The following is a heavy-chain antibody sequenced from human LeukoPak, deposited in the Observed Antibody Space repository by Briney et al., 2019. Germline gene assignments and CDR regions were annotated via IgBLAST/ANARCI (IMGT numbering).Heavy chain of an antibody. J-gene: IGHJ4*02. CDR3: ARVTEGPDDY. CDR2: INHSGST. Sequence: SETLSLTCTVSGGSISSYYWSWIRQPPGKGLEWIGEINHSGSTNYNPSLKSRVTISVDTSKNQFSLKLSSVTAADTAVYYRARVTEGPDDYWGQGTLVTVSS. V-gene: IGHV4-34*01. CDR1: GGSISSYY.